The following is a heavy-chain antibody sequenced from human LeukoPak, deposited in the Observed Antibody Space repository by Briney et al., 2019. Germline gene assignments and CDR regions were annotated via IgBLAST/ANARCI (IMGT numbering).Heavy chain of an antibody. Sequence: GGSLRLSCAGSGFTFGGYGMHWFRQTPGKGLEWVAVIAYDGSRAFYADSVKGRFTISRDNSKNTMSVQMDDLRAEDTAVYYCAKDQCSGGSCYENLDYWGQGTLVTVSS. CDR1: GFTFGGYG. D-gene: IGHD2-15*01. CDR3: AKDQCSGGSCYENLDY. V-gene: IGHV3-33*03. CDR2: IAYDGSRA. J-gene: IGHJ4*02.